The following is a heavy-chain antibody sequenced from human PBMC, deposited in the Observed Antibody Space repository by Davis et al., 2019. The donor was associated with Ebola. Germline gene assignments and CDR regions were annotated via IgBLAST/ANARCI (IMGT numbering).Heavy chain of an antibody. Sequence: GESLKISCAGSGFTFRTYGIHWVRQAPGKGLEWVGVISYDGSDKLYADSVKGRFTISRDNSKNTVSLQMNSLRSDDTAIYYCAKDVGTYQYDSSGYLNYWGQGSLVIVSS. CDR1: GFTFRTYG. D-gene: IGHD3-22*01. CDR2: ISYDGSDK. V-gene: IGHV3-30*18. CDR3: AKDVGTYQYDSSGYLNY. J-gene: IGHJ4*02.